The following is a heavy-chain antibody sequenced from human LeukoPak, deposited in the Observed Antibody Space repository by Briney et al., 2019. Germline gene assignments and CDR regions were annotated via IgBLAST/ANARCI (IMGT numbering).Heavy chain of an antibody. V-gene: IGHV4-59*01. D-gene: IGHD6-19*01. Sequence: PSETLSLTCTVPVGSLSSYYGSWIRQPPGKGLEWIGYIYYSGSTNYNPSLKSRVTISDDTSKKRFSLKLSSVTAADTAVHNCARADYSSGWSRDGALPGLWGQGTLVTVSA. CDR2: IYYSGST. J-gene: IGHJ4*02. CDR1: VGSLSSYY. CDR3: ARADYSSGWSRDGALPGL.